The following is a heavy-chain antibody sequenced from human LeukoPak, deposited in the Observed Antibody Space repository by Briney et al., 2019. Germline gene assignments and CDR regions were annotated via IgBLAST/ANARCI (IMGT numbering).Heavy chain of an antibody. CDR1: GYIFTGYY. CDR3: ASSSSSPKGDDAFDI. J-gene: IGHJ3*02. Sequence: ASVKVSCKASGYIFTGYYMHWVRQAPGQGLEWMGWINPNSGGTNYAQKFQGRVTMTRDTSISTAYMELSRLRSDDTAVYYCASSSSSPKGDDAFDIWGQGTMVTVSS. CDR2: INPNSGGT. D-gene: IGHD6-13*01. V-gene: IGHV1-2*02.